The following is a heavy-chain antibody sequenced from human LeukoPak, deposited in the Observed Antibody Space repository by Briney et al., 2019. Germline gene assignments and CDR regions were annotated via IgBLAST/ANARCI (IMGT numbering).Heavy chain of an antibody. V-gene: IGHV3-21*01. CDR3: AREGKDERYYDFWSGYYPFDY. D-gene: IGHD3-3*01. J-gene: IGHJ4*02. CDR2: ISSSSSYI. CDR1: GFTFSSYS. Sequence: PGGSLRLSCAASGFTFSSYSMTWVRQAPGKGLEWVSSISSSSSYIYYADSVKGRFTISRDNAKNSLYLQMNSLRAEDTAVYYCAREGKDERYYDFWSGYYPFDYWGQGTLVTVSS.